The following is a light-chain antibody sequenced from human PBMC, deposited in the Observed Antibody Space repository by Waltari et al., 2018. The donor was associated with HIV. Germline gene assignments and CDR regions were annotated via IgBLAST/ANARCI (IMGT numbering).Light chain of an antibody. CDR1: QGISRW. J-gene: IGKJ2*01. CDR2: AAS. CDR3: QQANSFPPS. Sequence: DIQMTQSPSSVSASVGDRVTITCRAGQGISRWLAWYQQKQGKAPKLLIYAASSLQSGVPSRFSGSGSGTDFTRTSSSLQPEDFATYYCQQANSFPPSFGQGTKLEIK. V-gene: IGKV1-12*01.